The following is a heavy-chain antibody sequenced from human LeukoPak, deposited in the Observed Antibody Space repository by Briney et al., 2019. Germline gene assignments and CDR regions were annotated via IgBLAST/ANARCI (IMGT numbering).Heavy chain of an antibody. CDR3: TTDPVVVVAANLDYYYYGMDV. D-gene: IGHD2-15*01. J-gene: IGHJ6*02. Sequence: PGGSLRLSCAASGFTVSSNYMSWVRQAPGKGLEWVGRIKSKTDGGTTDYAAPVKGRFTISRDDSKNTLYLQMNSLKTEDTAVYYCTTDPVVVVAANLDYYYYGMDVWGQGTTVTVSS. V-gene: IGHV3-15*01. CDR1: GFTVSSNY. CDR2: IKSKTDGGTT.